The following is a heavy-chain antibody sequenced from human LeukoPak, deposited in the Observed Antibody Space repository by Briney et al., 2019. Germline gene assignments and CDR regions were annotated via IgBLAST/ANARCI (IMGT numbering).Heavy chain of an antibody. CDR1: GFTFSSYS. Sequence: GGSLRLSCVASGFTFSSYSMNWVRQAPGKGLEWVSYISTSSTYIYYADSVKGRFTISRDNSKNTLYLQMNSLRAEDTAVYYCAKGGWLQAYYYYYMDVWGKGTTVTVSS. CDR3: AKGGWLQAYYYYYMDV. CDR2: ISTSSTYI. D-gene: IGHD3-22*01. J-gene: IGHJ6*03. V-gene: IGHV3-21*01.